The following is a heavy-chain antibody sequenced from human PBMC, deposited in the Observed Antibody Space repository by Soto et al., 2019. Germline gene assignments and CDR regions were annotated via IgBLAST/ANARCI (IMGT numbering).Heavy chain of an antibody. J-gene: IGHJ4*02. V-gene: IGHV2-5*01. Sequence: SGPTLVNPTQTLTLTCTFSGFSLSTTGVGVGWIRQPPGKALEWLALIYWNDDKRYSPSLKSRLTITKGTSKNQVVLTLTDMDPVDTATYYCVHRRIIMTFGYWGQGALVTAPQ. CDR3: VHRRIIMTFGY. D-gene: IGHD3-10*01. CDR2: IYWNDDK. CDR1: GFSLSTTGVG.